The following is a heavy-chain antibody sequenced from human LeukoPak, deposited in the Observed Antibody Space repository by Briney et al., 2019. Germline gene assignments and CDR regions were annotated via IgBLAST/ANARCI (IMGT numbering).Heavy chain of an antibody. V-gene: IGHV3-48*01. CDR2: ITSSGSNI. Sequence: GGSLRLSCAASGFTFSSYSMNWVRQAPGKGLEWVSYITSSGSNIYYTDSVKDRFTISRDNAKNSLYLQMNSLRAEDTAVYYCARDRRDYYDSTGYPNYYYYMDVWGKGTTVTVSS. CDR3: ARDRRDYYDSTGYPNYYYYMDV. J-gene: IGHJ6*03. D-gene: IGHD3-22*01. CDR1: GFTFSSYS.